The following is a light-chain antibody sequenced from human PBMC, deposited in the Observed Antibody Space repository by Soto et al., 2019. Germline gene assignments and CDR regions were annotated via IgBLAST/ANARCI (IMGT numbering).Light chain of an antibody. J-gene: IGKJ3*01. CDR1: QSVSSNY. CDR3: QQYGGSALFT. CDR2: GAS. V-gene: IGKV3-20*01. Sequence: EFVLTQSPGTLSLSPGERATLSCRAGQSVSSNYLAWYQQKPGQAPRLLIYGASSRATGIPDRFSGSGSGTDFTLTISRLGPEDFAVYYCQQYGGSALFTFGPGTKVDIK.